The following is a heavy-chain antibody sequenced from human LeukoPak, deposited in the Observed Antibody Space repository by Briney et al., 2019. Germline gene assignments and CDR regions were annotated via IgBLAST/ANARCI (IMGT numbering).Heavy chain of an antibody. CDR2: ISGSGGST. V-gene: IGHV3-23*01. J-gene: IGHJ4*02. Sequence: QPGGTLRLSCAASGFTFSSYGMGWVRQAPGKGLEWVSAISGSGGSTYYADSVKGRFTISSDNSKNTLYLQINSLRSEDTAIYYCVREKSTGAYRTSDYWGQGTLVTVPS. D-gene: IGHD2-8*02. CDR3: VREKSTGAYRTSDY. CDR1: GFTFSSYG.